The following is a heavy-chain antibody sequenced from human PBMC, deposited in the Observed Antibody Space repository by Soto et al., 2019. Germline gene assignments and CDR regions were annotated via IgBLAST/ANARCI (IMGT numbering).Heavy chain of an antibody. CDR2: ISYDGSYK. D-gene: IGHD6-13*01. CDR1: GFTFSSYG. Sequence: QVQLVESGGGVVQPGRSLRLSCAASGFTFSSYGMYWVRQAPGKGLEWVAVISYDGSYKDYADSVKGRFTISRDNSKNTLYLQTNSLRPEDTAVYYCAKKGYSSSWSNDAFDIWGQGTMVTVSS. J-gene: IGHJ3*02. V-gene: IGHV3-30*18. CDR3: AKKGYSSSWSNDAFDI.